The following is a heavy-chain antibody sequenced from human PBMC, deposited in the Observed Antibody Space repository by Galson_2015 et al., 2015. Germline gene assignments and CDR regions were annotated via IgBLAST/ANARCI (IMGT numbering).Heavy chain of an antibody. Sequence: SLRLSCAASGFTFSAHAMNWVRQAPGKGLEWVSGISGSGSGGGTYYADSVKGRFAISRGNSKNTLYLQMNSLRAEDTAVYYCAKECYHSSGWCGDFDHWGQETLVTVSS. CDR3: AKECYHSSGWCGDFDH. CDR2: ISGSGSGGGT. D-gene: IGHD6-19*01. CDR1: GFTFSAHA. J-gene: IGHJ4*02. V-gene: IGHV3-23*01.